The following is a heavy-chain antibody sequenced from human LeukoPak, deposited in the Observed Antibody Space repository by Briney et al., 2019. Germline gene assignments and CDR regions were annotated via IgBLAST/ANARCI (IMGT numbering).Heavy chain of an antibody. CDR1: GFTFSSYA. J-gene: IGHJ4*02. V-gene: IGHV3-23*01. CDR3: AKSPRGSGSYYRYYFDY. Sequence: GGSLRLSCAASGFTFSSYAMSWVRQAPGKGLEWVSAISGSGGSTYHADSVKGRFTISRDNSKNTLYLQMNSLRAEDTAVYYCAKSPRGSGSYYRYYFDYWGQGTLVTVSS. D-gene: IGHD3-10*01. CDR2: ISGSGGST.